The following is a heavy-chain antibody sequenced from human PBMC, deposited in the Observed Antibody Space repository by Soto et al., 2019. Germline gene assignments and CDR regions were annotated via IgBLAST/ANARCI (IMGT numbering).Heavy chain of an antibody. J-gene: IGHJ4*02. CDR3: AKDGHSSSWYVEVYFDY. CDR2: ISGSGGST. CDR1: GFTFSSYA. D-gene: IGHD6-13*01. Sequence: LRLSCAASGFTFSSYAMSWVRQAPGKGLEWVSAISGSGGSTYYADSVKGRFTISRDNSKNTLYLQMNSLRAEDTAVYYCAKDGHSSSWYVEVYFDYWGQGTLVTVSS. V-gene: IGHV3-23*01.